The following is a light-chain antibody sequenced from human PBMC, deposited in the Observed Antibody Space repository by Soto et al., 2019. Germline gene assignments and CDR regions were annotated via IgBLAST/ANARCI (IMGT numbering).Light chain of an antibody. V-gene: IGLV2-14*03. Sequence: QSALTQPASVSGSPGQSITISCTGTSSDVGGYDYVSWYQQHPGKVPKLMIYEVFRRPSGISDRFYGSKSGNTASLAISGLQAEDEADYYCCSYTTTSTFVFGGGTKLTVL. CDR3: CSYTTTSTFV. J-gene: IGLJ2*01. CDR2: EVF. CDR1: SSDVGGYDY.